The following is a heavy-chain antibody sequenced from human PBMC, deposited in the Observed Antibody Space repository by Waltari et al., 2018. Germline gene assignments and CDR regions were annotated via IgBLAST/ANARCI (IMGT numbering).Heavy chain of an antibody. J-gene: IGHJ4*02. CDR1: GFTFDDYA. Sequence: EVQLVESGGGLVQPGRSLRLSCAASGFTFDDYAMHWVRQAPGKGLEWVSGISWISGSIGYAYSVKGLFTISRDNAKNSLYLQMNSLRAEDTALYYCAKDRGYSGFPLFDYWGQGTLVTVSS. CDR2: ISWISGSI. CDR3: AKDRGYSGFPLFDY. D-gene: IGHD1-26*01. V-gene: IGHV3-9*01.